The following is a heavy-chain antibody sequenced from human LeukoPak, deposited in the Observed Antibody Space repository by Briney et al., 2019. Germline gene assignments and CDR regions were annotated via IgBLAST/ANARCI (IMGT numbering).Heavy chain of an antibody. CDR1: GFTFSSYS. CDR2: ISSGSSYI. CDR3: ARENGPGGAEFDY. Sequence: GGSLRLSCAASGFTFSSYSINRVRQAPGKGLEWVSSISSGSSYIYSAGYADSVKGRFTISRDNAQNSVYLQVSSLRGEDTAVYYCARENGPGGAEFDYWGQGTLVTVSS. D-gene: IGHD3-16*01. J-gene: IGHJ4*02. V-gene: IGHV3-21*01.